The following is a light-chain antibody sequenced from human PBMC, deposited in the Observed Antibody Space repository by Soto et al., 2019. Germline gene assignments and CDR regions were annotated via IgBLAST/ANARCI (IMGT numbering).Light chain of an antibody. CDR2: GAS. CDR1: QRISNSY. Sequence: EIVLTQSPGTLSLSPGERATLSFRASQRISNSYLAWYQQKPGQAPRLLIYGASSRATGIPERFSGSGSVTDFTLTISRLEPEDFAVYFCQQYGSSPRTFGQGTKVDIK. J-gene: IGKJ1*01. V-gene: IGKV3-20*01. CDR3: QQYGSSPRT.